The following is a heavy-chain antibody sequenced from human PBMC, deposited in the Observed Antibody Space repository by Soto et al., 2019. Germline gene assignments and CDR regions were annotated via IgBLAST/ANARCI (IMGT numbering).Heavy chain of an antibody. D-gene: IGHD2-21*02. CDR2: SNDSGNA. CDR1: GGSFSGYY. J-gene: IGHJ6*02. Sequence: QVQLQQWGAGLLKPSETLSLTCAVYGGSFSGYYWNWIHQPPGKGLEWIGESNDSGNANYNPSLKSRVSISVDTSKNQFSLKLNSVTAADTAVYYCARLLRVTPAYGLDVWGQGTTVTVSS. V-gene: IGHV4-34*01. CDR3: ARLLRVTPAYGLDV.